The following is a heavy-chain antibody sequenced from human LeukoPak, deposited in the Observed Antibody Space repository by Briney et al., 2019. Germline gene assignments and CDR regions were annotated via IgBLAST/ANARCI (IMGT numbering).Heavy chain of an antibody. V-gene: IGHV3-23*01. D-gene: IGHD4-17*01. J-gene: IGHJ4*02. CDR1: GFTFSSYA. CDR2: ITSSGSST. Sequence: GGSLRLSCAASGFTFSSYAMSWVRQAPGRGLEWVSAITSSGSSTYYADSVKGRFTISRDNSKNTLYLQMNSLRAEDTAVYYCARDYADYVGYFFFDYWGQGTLVTVSS. CDR3: ARDYADYVGYFFFDY.